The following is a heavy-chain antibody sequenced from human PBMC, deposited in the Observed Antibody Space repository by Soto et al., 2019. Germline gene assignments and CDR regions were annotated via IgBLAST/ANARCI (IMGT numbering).Heavy chain of an antibody. CDR3: ARSSRSSPDEYYFDS. CDR2: VYFTGST. CDR1: GGSISDTSYF. V-gene: IGHV4-30-4*01. D-gene: IGHD1-26*01. Sequence: QVPLQEAGPGLMKPSQTLSLTCPVSGGSISDTSYFWSWVRQPPGKGLEWIGHVYFTGSTYFNPSLKSRVSMSVDTSSNQFSLKLSSMTAADTAISYCARSSRSSPDEYYFDSWGQGTLVTVSS. J-gene: IGHJ4*02.